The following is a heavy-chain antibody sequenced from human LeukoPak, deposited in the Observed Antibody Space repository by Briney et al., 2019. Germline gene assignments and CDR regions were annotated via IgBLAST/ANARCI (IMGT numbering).Heavy chain of an antibody. D-gene: IGHD3-22*01. CDR1: GYTFTSYG. CDR3: ARVPYDSSGYCPPAY. J-gene: IGHJ4*02. V-gene: IGHV1-18*01. Sequence: ASVKVSCKASGYTFTSYGISWVRQAPGQGLEWMGWISAYNGNTNYAQKLQGRVTMTTDTSTSTAYMELRSLRSDDTAVYYCARVPYDSSGYCPPAYWGQGTLVTVSS. CDR2: ISAYNGNT.